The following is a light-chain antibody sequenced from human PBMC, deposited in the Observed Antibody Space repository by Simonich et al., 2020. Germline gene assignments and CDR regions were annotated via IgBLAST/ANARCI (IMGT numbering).Light chain of an antibody. Sequence: QSALTQPASVSGSPGQSITISCTGTSSDVGGYNYVSWYQQHPGKAPKLINYDVSKRPSGVSKRFSGSKSGNTASLTISGLQAEDEADYYCSSYTSSSTWVFGGGTKLTVL. CDR1: SSDVGGYNY. J-gene: IGLJ2*01. CDR2: DVS. CDR3: SSYTSSSTWV. V-gene: IGLV2-14*01.